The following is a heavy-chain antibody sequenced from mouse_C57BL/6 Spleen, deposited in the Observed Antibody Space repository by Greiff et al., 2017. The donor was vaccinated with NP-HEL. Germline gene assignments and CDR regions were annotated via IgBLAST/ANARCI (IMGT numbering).Heavy chain of an antibody. CDR1: GYTFTDYY. Sequence: VQLQQSGPELVKPGASVKISCKASGYTFTDYYMNWVKQSHGKSLEWIGEINPNNGGTSYNQKFKGKATLTVDKSSSTAYMELRSLTSEDSAVYYCARWFGNHFDYWGQGTTLTVSS. D-gene: IGHD2-1*01. CDR2: INPNNGGT. V-gene: IGHV1-26*01. J-gene: IGHJ2*01. CDR3: ARWFGNHFDY.